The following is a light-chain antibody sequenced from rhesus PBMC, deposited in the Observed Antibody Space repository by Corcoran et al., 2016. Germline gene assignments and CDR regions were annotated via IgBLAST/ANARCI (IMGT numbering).Light chain of an antibody. J-gene: IGKJ3*01. CDR1: QSISSW. Sequence: DIQMTQSPSSLSASVGDTVTITCRASQSISSWVGCYEQKPGKAPQLLIYKASSLQSGVPSRCSGSGSGTDFTLAIRSLQPADFDTYFYLHDSNSPFTFRPGTELGIE. CDR2: KAS. V-gene: IGKV1-22*01. CDR3: LHDSNSPFT.